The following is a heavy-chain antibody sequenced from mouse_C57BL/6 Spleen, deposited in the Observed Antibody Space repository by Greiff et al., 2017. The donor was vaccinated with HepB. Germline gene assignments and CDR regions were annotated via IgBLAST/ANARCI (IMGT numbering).Heavy chain of an antibody. CDR2: INPSSGYT. CDR1: GYTFTSYT. V-gene: IGHV1-4*01. J-gene: IGHJ4*01. CDR3: ARSLNAMDY. Sequence: QVQLKESGAELARPGASVKMSCKASGYTFTSYTMHWVKQRPGQGLEWIGYINPSSGYTKYNQKFKDKATLTADKSSSTAYMQLSSLTSEDSAVYYCARSLNAMDYWGQGTSVTVSS.